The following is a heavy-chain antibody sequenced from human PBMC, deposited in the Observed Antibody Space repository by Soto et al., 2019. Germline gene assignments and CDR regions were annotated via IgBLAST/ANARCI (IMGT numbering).Heavy chain of an antibody. CDR1: GYTLSNYA. J-gene: IGHJ5*02. CDR2: INAGNGDI. CDR3: AIDGEGRAEAGMVS. D-gene: IGHD6-13*01. Sequence: QVQVVQSGAEVKKPGASVKVSCKASGYTLSNYAMHWVRQAPGQRLEWMGWINAGNGDIKYSQTFQGRVSITRDTSANTAYMELSSLRFEDTAVYYCAIDGEGRAEAGMVSWGQGTLVTVSS. V-gene: IGHV1-3*01.